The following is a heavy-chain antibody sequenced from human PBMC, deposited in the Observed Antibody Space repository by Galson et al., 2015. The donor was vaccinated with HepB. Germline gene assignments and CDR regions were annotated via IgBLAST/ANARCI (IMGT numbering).Heavy chain of an antibody. D-gene: IGHD3-10*01. J-gene: IGHJ6*02. Sequence: SVKVSCKASGGTFSSYAISWVRQAPGQGLEWMGGIIPIFGTANYAQKFQGRVTITADESTSTAYMELSSLRSEDTAVYYCAAPLPPPGARTPYYYYGMDVWGQGTTVTVSS. CDR2: IIPIFGTA. CDR3: AAPLPPPGARTPYYYYGMDV. CDR1: GGTFSSYA. V-gene: IGHV1-69*13.